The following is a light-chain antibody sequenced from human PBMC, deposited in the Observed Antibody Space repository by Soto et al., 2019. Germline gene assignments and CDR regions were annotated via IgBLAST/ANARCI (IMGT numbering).Light chain of an antibody. Sequence: EIVLTQSPGTLSLSPGDTAILSCRASQSFTSNYLAWYQQKRGQAPRLLIYGASYRAPGFPDRFSGSGSGTDFTLTITRLEPEDFAVYYCQQYDSSPLTFGGGTKVEIK. V-gene: IGKV3-20*01. J-gene: IGKJ4*01. CDR1: QSFTSNY. CDR2: GAS. CDR3: QQYDSSPLT.